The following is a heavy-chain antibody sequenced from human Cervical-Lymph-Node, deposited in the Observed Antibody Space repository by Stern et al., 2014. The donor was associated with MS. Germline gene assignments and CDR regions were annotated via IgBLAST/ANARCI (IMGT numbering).Heavy chain of an antibody. D-gene: IGHD4-17*01. Sequence: VQLEESGAEVKKPWSSVTVSCKASGGTFNNYAINWVRHPPGHGLEWMGGIIPIFGVTHYAQKFQGRLTFRAGETMITAYTDTSSMRSEDAAIDVCARDGSYEDYGDRASSLLDHWGQGTLVTVSS. V-gene: IGHV1-69*01. CDR1: GGTFNNYA. J-gene: IGHJ4*02. CDR3: ARDGSYEDYGDRASSLLDH. CDR2: IIPIFGVT.